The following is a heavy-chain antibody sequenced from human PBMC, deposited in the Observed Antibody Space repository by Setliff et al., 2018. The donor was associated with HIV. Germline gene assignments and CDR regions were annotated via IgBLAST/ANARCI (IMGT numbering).Heavy chain of an antibody. CDR1: GYTFTGYY. Sequence: ASVKVSCKASGYTFTGYYMHWVRQAPGQGLERMGRINPNSGGTNYAQKFQGRVTMTRDTSISTAYMELSRLRSDDTAVYYRASRLSSTYYYDSSGSDYGAFDIWGQGNAGHRLL. J-gene: IGHJ3*02. CDR3: ASRLSSTYYYDSSGSDYGAFDI. D-gene: IGHD3-22*01. V-gene: IGHV1-2*06. CDR2: INPNSGGT.